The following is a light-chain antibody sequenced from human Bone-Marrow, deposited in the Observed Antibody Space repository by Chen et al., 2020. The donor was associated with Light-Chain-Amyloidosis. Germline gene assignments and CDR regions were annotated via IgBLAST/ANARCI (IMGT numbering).Light chain of an antibody. V-gene: IGKV3-20*01. Sequence: EIVLTQSPGTLSSSPGEGANLSCRASQTISSNYLTWYQQKFGQAPRLLIDGSSRRATGIPDRFTGSGSGTDFTLTINRLEPEDFAMYYCQQYGTSPLTCGGGTKVEIK. J-gene: IGKJ4*01. CDR2: GSS. CDR3: QQYGTSPLT. CDR1: QTISSNY.